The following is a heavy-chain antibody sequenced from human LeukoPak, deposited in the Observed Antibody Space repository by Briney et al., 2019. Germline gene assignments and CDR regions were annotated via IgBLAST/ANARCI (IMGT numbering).Heavy chain of an antibody. Sequence: SETLSLTCTVPGGSISSSSYYWGWIRQPPGKGPEWIGSIYYSGSTYYNPSLKSRVTISVDTSKNQFSLKLSSVTAADTAVYYCARQSMVRGVTDAFDIWGQGTMVTVSS. CDR2: IYYSGST. CDR3: ARQSMVRGVTDAFDI. V-gene: IGHV4-39*01. J-gene: IGHJ3*02. D-gene: IGHD3-10*01. CDR1: GGSISSSSYY.